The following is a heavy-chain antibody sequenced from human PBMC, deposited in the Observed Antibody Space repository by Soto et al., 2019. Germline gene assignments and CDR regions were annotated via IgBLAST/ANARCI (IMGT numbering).Heavy chain of an antibody. V-gene: IGHV4-30-2*01. CDR1: GGSISSGGYS. Sequence: PSETLSLTCAVSGGSISSGGYSWSWIRQPPGKGLEWIGYIYHSGSTYYNPSLKSRVTISVDRSKNQFSLKLSSVTAADTAVYYCARDTGPPAYYDILTGRLEYYYYGMDVWGQGTTVTVSS. CDR2: IYHSGST. CDR3: ARDTGPPAYYDILTGRLEYYYYGMDV. J-gene: IGHJ6*02. D-gene: IGHD3-9*01.